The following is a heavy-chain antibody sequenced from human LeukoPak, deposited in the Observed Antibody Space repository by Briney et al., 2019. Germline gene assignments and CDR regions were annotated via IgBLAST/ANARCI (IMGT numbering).Heavy chain of an antibody. CDR1: GYSFTNYR. CDR3: ARSTTVVTFNWFDL. J-gene: IGHJ5*02. Sequence: GESLKISCKGSGYSFTNYRIGWVRQMPGKGLEWMGIIYPGDSDTRYSPSFQGQITISADKSINTAYLQWSSLKASDTAMYYCARSTTVVTFNWFDLWGQGTLVTVSS. V-gene: IGHV5-51*01. CDR2: IYPGDSDT. D-gene: IGHD4-23*01.